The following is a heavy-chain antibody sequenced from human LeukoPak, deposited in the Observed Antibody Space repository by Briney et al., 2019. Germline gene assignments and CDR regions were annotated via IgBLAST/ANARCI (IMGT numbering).Heavy chain of an antibody. CDR1: GYTFTSYG. CDR3: ARVSPPWYCSGGSCSNYFDY. CDR2: ISAYNGIT. V-gene: IGHV1-18*01. Sequence: ASVKVSCKASGYTFTSYGISWVRQAPGQGLEWMGWISAYNGITNYAQKLQGRVTMTTDTSTSTAYMELRSLRSDDTAVYYCARVSPPWYCSGGSCSNYFDYWGQGTLVTVSS. J-gene: IGHJ4*02. D-gene: IGHD2-15*01.